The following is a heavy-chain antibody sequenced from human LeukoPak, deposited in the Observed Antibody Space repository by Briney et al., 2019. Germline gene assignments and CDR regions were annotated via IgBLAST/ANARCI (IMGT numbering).Heavy chain of an antibody. D-gene: IGHD3-22*01. Sequence: GGSLRLSCAVSGITLSNYGMSWVRQAPGKGLEWVAGISDSGGRTNYADSVKGRFTISRDNSKNTLYLQMNSLRAEDTAVYFCAKRGVVIRVIPVGFHKEAYYFDSWGQGALVTVSS. CDR2: ISDSGGRT. CDR3: AKRGVVIRVIPVGFHKEAYYFDS. J-gene: IGHJ4*02. CDR1: GITLSNYG. V-gene: IGHV3-23*01.